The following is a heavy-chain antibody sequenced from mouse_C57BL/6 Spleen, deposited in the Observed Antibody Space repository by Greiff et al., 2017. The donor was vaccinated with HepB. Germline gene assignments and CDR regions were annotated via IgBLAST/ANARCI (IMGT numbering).Heavy chain of an antibody. Sequence: EVHLVESEGGLVQPGSSMKLSCTASGFTFSDYYMAWVRQVPEKGLEWVANINYDGSSTYYLDSLKSRFIISRDNAKNILYLQMSSLKSEDTATYYCARVYDGYGYAMDYWGQGTSVTVSS. CDR3: ARVYDGYGYAMDY. CDR1: GFTFSDYY. CDR2: INYDGSST. J-gene: IGHJ4*01. V-gene: IGHV5-16*01. D-gene: IGHD2-3*01.